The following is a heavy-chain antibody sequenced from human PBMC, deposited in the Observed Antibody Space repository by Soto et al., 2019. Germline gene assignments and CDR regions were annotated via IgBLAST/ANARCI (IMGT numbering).Heavy chain of an antibody. CDR2: ISGYNGNT. D-gene: IGHD2-21*01. Sequence: QVQLVQSGAEVKKPGASVKVSCKASGYTFTSYSISWVRQAPGQGLEWMGWISGYNGNTNYEQKLQGRVTLTTDTTTSTAYNELRSLRADDPAVYYCAREGRHRLNWGQGTLVTVSS. CDR1: GYTFTSYS. CDR3: AREGRHRLN. J-gene: IGHJ4*02. V-gene: IGHV1-18*01.